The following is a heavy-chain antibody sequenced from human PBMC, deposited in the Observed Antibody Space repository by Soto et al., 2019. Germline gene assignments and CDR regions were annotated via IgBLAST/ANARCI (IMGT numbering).Heavy chain of an antibody. V-gene: IGHV3-21*01. CDR3: ARYSSNYYYYYGMDV. CDR1: GFTFSSYS. Sequence: EVQLVESGGGLVKPGGSLRLSCAASGFTFSSYSMNWVRQAPGKGLEWVSSISSSSSYIYYADSVKGRFTISRDNAKNSLYLQMNSLRAEDTAVYYGARYSSNYYYYYGMDVWGQGTTVTVSS. D-gene: IGHD6-13*01. CDR2: ISSSSSYI. J-gene: IGHJ6*02.